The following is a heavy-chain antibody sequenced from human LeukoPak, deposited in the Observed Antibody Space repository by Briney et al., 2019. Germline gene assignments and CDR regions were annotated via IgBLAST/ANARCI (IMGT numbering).Heavy chain of an antibody. J-gene: IGHJ4*02. CDR1: GFTFGDYA. CDR2: IRSKAYGGTT. V-gene: IGHV3-49*04. D-gene: IGHD1-26*01. CDR3: TRAGFYSESYSFDY. Sequence: GGSLRLSCTASGFTFGDYAMSWVRQAPGKGLEWVGFIRSKAYGGTTEYAASVKGRFTISRDDSKSIAYLQMNSLKTEDTAVYYCTRAGFYSESYSFDYWGQGTLVTVSS.